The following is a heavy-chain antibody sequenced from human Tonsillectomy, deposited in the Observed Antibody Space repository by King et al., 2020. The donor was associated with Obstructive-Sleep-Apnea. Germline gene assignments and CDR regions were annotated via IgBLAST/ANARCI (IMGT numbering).Heavy chain of an antibody. J-gene: IGHJ4*02. V-gene: IGHV3-9*01. D-gene: IGHD2-2*01. Sequence: VQLVESGGGLVQPGRSLRRSCEASGFTFDDYAMHCVRQALGKGLAWVASISWDLCSIGYSDSVKRRFTISIDNAKNTLYLQMNGLRAEDTALYYCAKGKRGSTSWYFDYWGQGTLVTVSS. CDR3: AKGKRGSTSWYFDY. CDR2: ISWDLCSI. CDR1: GFTFDDYA.